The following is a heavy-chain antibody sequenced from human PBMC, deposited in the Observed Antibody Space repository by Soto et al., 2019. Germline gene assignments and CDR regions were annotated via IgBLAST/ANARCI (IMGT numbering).Heavy chain of an antibody. CDR2: ISYDGSKK. D-gene: IGHD3-22*01. CDR1: GFTFSSYA. V-gene: IGHV3-30-3*01. CDR3: ARGLYYYDSSGYYFPAGGGDY. Sequence: GGSLRLSCAASGFTFSSYAMHWVRQAPGKGLEWVAVISYDGSKKYYADSVKGRLTISRDNYKNTLYLQMNSLRAEDTAVYYCARGLYYYDSSGYYFPAGGGDYWGQGTLVTVSS. J-gene: IGHJ4*02.